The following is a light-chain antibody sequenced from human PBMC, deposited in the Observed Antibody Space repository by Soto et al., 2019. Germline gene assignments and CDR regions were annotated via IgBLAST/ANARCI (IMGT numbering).Light chain of an antibody. CDR2: AAF. V-gene: IGKV1-17*01. Sequence: DSPMTQSPSSLSASVGDRVTITCRASQGIRNDLGWYQQKTGKAPKSLIYAAFSLQSGVPSRFSGSGPGTEFTLTISRLQPDDFETYYCQHYNSYSEAFGQGTKVDIK. CDR1: QGIRND. J-gene: IGKJ1*01. CDR3: QHYNSYSEA.